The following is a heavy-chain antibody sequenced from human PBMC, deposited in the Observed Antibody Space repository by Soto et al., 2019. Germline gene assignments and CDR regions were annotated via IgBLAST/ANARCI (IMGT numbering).Heavy chain of an antibody. V-gene: IGHV5-10-1*01. CDR1: GYSFTSYW. CDR2: IDPSDSYT. Sequence: VESLKISCKGSGYSFTSYWISWVRQMPGKGLEWMGRIDPSDSYTNYSPSFQGHVTISADKSISTAYLQWSSLKASDTAMYYCASRYRSSANYGLDVWGQASRVTVYS. D-gene: IGHD6-6*01. J-gene: IGHJ6*02. CDR3: ASRYRSSANYGLDV.